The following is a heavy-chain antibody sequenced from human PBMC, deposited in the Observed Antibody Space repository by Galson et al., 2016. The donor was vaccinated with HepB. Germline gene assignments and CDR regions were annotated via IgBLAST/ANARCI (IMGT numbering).Heavy chain of an antibody. Sequence: CAISGDSVSSEDAAWNWIRQSPSRGLEWLGRTYYRSKWYNEYAVSVQSRITINPDTSKNQFSLQLNSVTLKDTAVYYCARGVAPWALGSLGFHMDVWGQGTMVTVSS. CDR2: TYYRSKWYN. D-gene: IGHD1-26*01. J-gene: IGHJ3*01. V-gene: IGHV6-1*01. CDR3: ARGVAPWALGSLGFHMDV. CDR1: GDSVSSEDAA.